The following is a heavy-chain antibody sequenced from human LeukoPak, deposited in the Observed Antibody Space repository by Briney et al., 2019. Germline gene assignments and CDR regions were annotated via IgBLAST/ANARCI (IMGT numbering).Heavy chain of an antibody. J-gene: IGHJ3*02. V-gene: IGHV1-2*02. D-gene: IGHD6-19*01. CDR1: GYTFTGYY. CDR3: AREVRVIPVADLDAFDI. Sequence: GASVKVSCKASGYTFTGYYMHWVRQAPGQGLEWMGWINPNSGGTNYAQNFQGRVTMTRDTSISTAYMELSRLRSDDTAVYYCAREVRVIPVADLDAFDIWGQGTMVTVSS. CDR2: INPNSGGT.